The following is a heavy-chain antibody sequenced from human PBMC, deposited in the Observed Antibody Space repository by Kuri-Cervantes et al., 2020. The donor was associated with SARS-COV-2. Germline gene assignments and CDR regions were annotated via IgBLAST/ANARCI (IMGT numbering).Heavy chain of an antibody. V-gene: IGHV1-69*13. CDR3: ARYTRYSSSWYGAYYYYYGMDV. J-gene: IGHJ6*02. D-gene: IGHD6-13*01. Sequence: ASVKVSCKASGGTFSSYAISWVRQAPGQGLEWMGGIIPIFGTANYAQKFQGRVTITADESTSTAYMELSSLRSEDTAVYYCARYTRYSSSWYGAYYYYYGMDVWGQGTTVTVSS. CDR2: IIPIFGTA. CDR1: GGTFSSYA.